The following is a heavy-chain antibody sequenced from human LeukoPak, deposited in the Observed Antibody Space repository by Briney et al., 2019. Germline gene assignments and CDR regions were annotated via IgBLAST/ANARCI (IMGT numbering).Heavy chain of an antibody. Sequence: PGGSLRLSCAASGFTFSDYYMSWIRQAPGKGLEWVSYISSSGSTIYYADSVKGRFTISRDNAKNSLCLQMNSLRAEDTAVYYCARGKLLWFGGPKVGYFDLWGRGTLVTVSS. D-gene: IGHD3-10*01. CDR1: GFTFSDYY. J-gene: IGHJ2*01. CDR2: ISSSGSTI. CDR3: ARGKLLWFGGPKVGYFDL. V-gene: IGHV3-11*01.